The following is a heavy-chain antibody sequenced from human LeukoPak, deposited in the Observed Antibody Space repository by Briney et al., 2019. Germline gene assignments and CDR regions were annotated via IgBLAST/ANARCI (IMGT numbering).Heavy chain of an antibody. CDR1: GFTFSSYA. V-gene: IGHV3-30-3*01. CDR3: VKEGVPLVVAATVGDY. CDR2: ISYDGSNK. Sequence: GGSLRLSCAATGFTFSSYAMHWVRQAPGKGLEWVAVISYDGSNKYYADSVKGRFTISRDNSKNTVYLQMNSLRGEDTAVYYCVKEGVPLVVAATVGDYWGQGTLVTVSS. D-gene: IGHD2-15*01. J-gene: IGHJ4*02.